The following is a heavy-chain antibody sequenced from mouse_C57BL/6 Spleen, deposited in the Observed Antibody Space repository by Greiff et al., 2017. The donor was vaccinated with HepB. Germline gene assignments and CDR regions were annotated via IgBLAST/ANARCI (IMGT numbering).Heavy chain of an antibody. CDR2: ISSGGSYT. Sequence: DVQLQESGGDLVKPGGSLKLSCAASGFTFSSYGMSWVRQTPDKRLEWVATISSGGSYTYYPDSVKGRFTISRDNAKNTLYLQMSSLKSEDTAMYYCARPYGSSYGYFDVWGTGTTVTVSS. V-gene: IGHV5-6*01. J-gene: IGHJ1*03. CDR3: ARPYGSSYGYFDV. D-gene: IGHD1-1*01. CDR1: GFTFSSYG.